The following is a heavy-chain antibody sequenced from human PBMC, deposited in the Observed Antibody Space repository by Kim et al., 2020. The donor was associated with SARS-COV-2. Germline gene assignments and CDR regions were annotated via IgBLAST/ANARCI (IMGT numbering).Heavy chain of an antibody. CDR3: AKDGQQLGTFDY. J-gene: IGHJ4*02. Sequence: GGSLRLSCAASGFTFSSYAMHWVRQAPGKGLEWVAVIWYDGSNKYYADSVKGRFTISRDNSKNTLYLQMNSLRAEDTAVYYCAKDGQQLGTFDYWGQGTLVTVSS. CDR1: GFTFSSYA. V-gene: IGHV3-33*06. D-gene: IGHD6-13*01. CDR2: IWYDGSNK.